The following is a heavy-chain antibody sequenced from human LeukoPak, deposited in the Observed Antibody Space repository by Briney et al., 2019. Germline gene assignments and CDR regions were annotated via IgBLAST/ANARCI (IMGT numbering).Heavy chain of an antibody. CDR2: IKQDGSEE. J-gene: IGHJ4*03. Sequence: GGSLRLSCAASGFTFSNYWMSWVRQAPGKGLEWVANIKQDGSEEYYVGSVKGRFTISRDNAKNSLYLQMNSLRAEDTAVYYCATNRWFGEPDYWGQGTTVTVSS. CDR3: ATNRWFGEPDY. D-gene: IGHD3-10*01. V-gene: IGHV3-7*01. CDR1: GFTFSNYW.